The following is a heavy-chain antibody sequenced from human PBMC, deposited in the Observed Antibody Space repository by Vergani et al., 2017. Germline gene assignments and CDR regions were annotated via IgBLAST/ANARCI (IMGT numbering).Heavy chain of an antibody. V-gene: IGHV1-18*01. CDR2: ISAYNGNT. Sequence: QVQLVQSGAEVKKPGASVKVSCKASGYTFTSYGISWVRQAPGQGLEWMGWISAYNGNTNYAQKLQGRVTMTTDTSTSTAYMELRSLRSDDTAVYYCARDNPRGGSYWYYGMDVWGQGTTVTVSS. CDR3: ARDNPRGGSYWYYGMDV. D-gene: IGHD2-8*02. CDR1: GYTFTSYG. J-gene: IGHJ6*02.